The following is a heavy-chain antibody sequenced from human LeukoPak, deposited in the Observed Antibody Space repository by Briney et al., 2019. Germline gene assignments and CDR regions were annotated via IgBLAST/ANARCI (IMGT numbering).Heavy chain of an antibody. CDR3: APRGAVAGPDFDY. CDR1: GYTFTGYY. Sequence: ASVEVSCKASGYTFTGYYMHWVPQAPRQRLEWMGWINPNSGIKIYAQKFNGRVNMTSDTSTSTAYMQLSRLRSDDTAVYYCAPRGAVAGPDFDYWGQGTLVTVSS. J-gene: IGHJ4*02. CDR2: INPNSGIK. V-gene: IGHV1-2*02. D-gene: IGHD6-13*01.